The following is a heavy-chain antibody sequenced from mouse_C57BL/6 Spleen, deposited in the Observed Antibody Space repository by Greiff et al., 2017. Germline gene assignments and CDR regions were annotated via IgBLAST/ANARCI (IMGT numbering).Heavy chain of an antibody. V-gene: IGHV3-6*01. CDR2: ISYDGSN. CDR1: GYSITSGYY. Sequence: ESGPGLVKPSQSLSLTCSVTGYSITSGYYWNWIRQFPGNKLEWMGYISYDGSNNYNPSLKNRNSITRDTSKNQFFLKLNSVTTEDTATYYCASGYAFDYWGQGTTLTVSS. J-gene: IGHJ2*01. CDR3: ASGYAFDY. D-gene: IGHD2-2*01.